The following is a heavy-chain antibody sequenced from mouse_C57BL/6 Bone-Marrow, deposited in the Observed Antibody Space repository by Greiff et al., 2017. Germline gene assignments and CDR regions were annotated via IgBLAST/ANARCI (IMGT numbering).Heavy chain of an antibody. CDR1: GYTFTSYG. D-gene: IGHD1-1*01. CDR2: IYIGNGYT. CDR3: ARSSYYCGAAWFAY. V-gene: IGHV1-58*01. Sequence: VQLQQSGAELVRPGSSVKMSCKTSGYTFTSYGINWVKQRPGQGLEWIGYIYIGNGYTEYNEKFKGKATLTSDTSSSTAYMQLSSLTSADSAIDFCARSSYYCGAAWFAYWGQGTLVTVSA. J-gene: IGHJ3*01.